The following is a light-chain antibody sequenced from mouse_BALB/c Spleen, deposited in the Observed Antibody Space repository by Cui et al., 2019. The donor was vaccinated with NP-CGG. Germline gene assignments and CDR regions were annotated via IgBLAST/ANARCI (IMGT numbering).Light chain of an antibody. CDR3: ALWYSNHWV. CDR2: GTN. CDR1: TGAVTTSNY. Sequence: QAVVTQESALTTSPGETVTLTCRSSTGAVTTSNYANWVQEKPDQLFTGLIGGTNNRAPGVPARFSGSLIGDKAVLTITGAQTDDEAIYFCALWYSNHWVFGGGTKLTVL. J-gene: IGLJ1*01. V-gene: IGLV1*01.